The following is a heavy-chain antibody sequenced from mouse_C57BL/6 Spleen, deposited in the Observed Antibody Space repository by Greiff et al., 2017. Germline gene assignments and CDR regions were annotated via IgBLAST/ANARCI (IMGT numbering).Heavy chain of an antibody. CDR3: TTYGYDVFDY. CDR2: IDPENGDT. V-gene: IGHV14-4*01. CDR1: GFNIKDDY. D-gene: IGHD2-2*01. J-gene: IGHJ2*01. Sequence: VQLQQSGAELVRPGASVKLSCTASGFNIKDDYMHWVKQRPEQGLEWIGWIDPENGDTEYASKFQGKATITADTSSNTAYLQLSSLTSEDTAVYDCTTYGYDVFDYWGQGTTLTVSS.